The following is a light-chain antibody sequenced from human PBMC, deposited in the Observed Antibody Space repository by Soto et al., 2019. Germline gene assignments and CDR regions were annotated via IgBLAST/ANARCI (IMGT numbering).Light chain of an antibody. CDR1: GGSITSGY. J-gene: IGLJ1*01. Sequence: NFVLTQPHCVSESPGKTITISCTRSGGSITSGYVQWYQQRPGSAPTTVIYEDNQRPSGVPDRFSGSIDSSSNSASLTISGLKTEDEADYYCQSYHSSYPYVFGTGTKLTVL. CDR3: QSYHSSYPYV. CDR2: EDN. V-gene: IGLV6-57*03.